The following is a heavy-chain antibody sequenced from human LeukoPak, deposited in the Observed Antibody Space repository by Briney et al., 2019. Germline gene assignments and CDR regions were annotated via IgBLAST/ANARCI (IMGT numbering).Heavy chain of an antibody. CDR2: IKQDGSEK. Sequence: GGSLRLSCATSGFRFSDYWMNWVRQAPGKGLEWVANIKQDGSEKYYVDSVKGRFTISRDNSKNTLYLQMNSLRAEDTAVYYCARAERYYDSSGYYRYWGQGTLVTVSS. J-gene: IGHJ4*02. CDR1: GFRFSDYW. CDR3: ARAERYYDSSGYYRY. V-gene: IGHV3-7*01. D-gene: IGHD3-22*01.